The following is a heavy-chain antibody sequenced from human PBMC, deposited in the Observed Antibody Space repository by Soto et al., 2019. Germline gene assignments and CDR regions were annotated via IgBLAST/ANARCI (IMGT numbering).Heavy chain of an antibody. CDR1: GGSIRRSSYY. D-gene: IGHD2-15*01. CDR2: IYYSGST. Sequence: QLQLQESGPGLVKPSETLSLTCTVSGGSIRRSSYYWGWIRQPPGKGLEWIGSIYYSGSTYYNPSLKSRVTISVDTSKNQFSLKLSSVTAADTAVYYCARLGVLCSGGSCYPFWFDPWGQGTLVTVSS. V-gene: IGHV4-39*01. CDR3: ARLGVLCSGGSCYPFWFDP. J-gene: IGHJ5*02.